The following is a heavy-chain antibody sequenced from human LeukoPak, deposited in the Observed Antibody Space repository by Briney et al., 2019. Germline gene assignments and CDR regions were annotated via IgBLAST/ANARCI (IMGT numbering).Heavy chain of an antibody. V-gene: IGHV4-61*02. D-gene: IGHD3-22*01. CDR1: GGFISSGSYY. J-gene: IGHJ4*02. CDR2: IYTSGST. CDR3: AREHSYYDSSGYYYGSGYFDY. Sequence: SETLSLTCTVSGGFISSGSYYWNWIRQPAGTGLEWIRRIYTSGSTNYNPSLKSRVTISVDTSKNQFSLKLSSVTAADTAVYSCAREHSYYDSSGYYYGSGYFDYWGQGTLVTVSS.